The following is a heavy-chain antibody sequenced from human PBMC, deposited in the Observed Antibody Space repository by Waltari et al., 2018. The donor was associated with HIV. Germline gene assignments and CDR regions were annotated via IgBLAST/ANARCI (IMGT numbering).Heavy chain of an antibody. CDR1: GGSISTNY. J-gene: IGHJ5*02. V-gene: IGHV4-59*08. D-gene: IGHD6-6*01. CDR2: MYFSGST. CDR3: ARHKGGSSFWVDP. Sequence: QVQLQESGPGLVKPSETLSLTCTVSGGSISTNYWSWIRQPPGKGLEWIGHMYFSGSTDYNPSLKSRVTLSVDTSKNQFSLKLSSVSAADTAVYYCARHKGGSSFWVDPWGQGALVTVSS.